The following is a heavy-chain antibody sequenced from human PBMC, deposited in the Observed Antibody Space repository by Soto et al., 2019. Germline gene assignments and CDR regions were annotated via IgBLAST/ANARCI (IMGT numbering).Heavy chain of an antibody. CDR2: ISPYNGNT. V-gene: IGHV1-18*01. CDR1: GYTFISYG. D-gene: IGHD5-12*01. CDR3: ARDQTKWLTDAFDI. Sequence: HVPLVQSGAEVKKPGASLKVSCKASGYTFISYGVSWVRQAPGQGLEWLGWISPYNGNTNYAQKFQGTITMTTDTSTSTVYMDLRSLRTDDTAVYYCARDQTKWLTDAFDIWGQGTMVVVSS. J-gene: IGHJ3*02.